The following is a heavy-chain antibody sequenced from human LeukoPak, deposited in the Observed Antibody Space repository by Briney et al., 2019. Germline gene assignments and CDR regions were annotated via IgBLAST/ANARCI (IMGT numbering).Heavy chain of an antibody. D-gene: IGHD5-18*01. J-gene: IGHJ4*02. V-gene: IGHV1-69*06. CDR1: GGTFSSYA. Sequence: ASVKVSCKASGGTFSSYAISWVRQAPGQGLEWMGGIIPIFGTANYAQKFQGRVTMTEDTSTDTAYMELSSLRSEDTAVYYCATGIYSYGSYYFDYWGQGTLVTVSS. CDR2: IIPIFGTA. CDR3: ATGIYSYGSYYFDY.